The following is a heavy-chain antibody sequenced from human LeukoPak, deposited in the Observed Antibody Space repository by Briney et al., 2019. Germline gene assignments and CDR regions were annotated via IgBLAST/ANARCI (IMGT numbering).Heavy chain of an antibody. CDR1: GGSFSGYY. D-gene: IGHD6-19*01. CDR2: INHSGNT. Sequence: SETLSLTCAVYGGSFSGYYWFWIRQPPGKGLGWIGEINHSGNTNYNPPLKSRVAISVDTSKNQFSLKLSSVTAADTAVYYCARGYDSGWYTPHYWGQGTLVTVSS. CDR3: ARGYDSGWYTPHY. J-gene: IGHJ4*02. V-gene: IGHV4-34*01.